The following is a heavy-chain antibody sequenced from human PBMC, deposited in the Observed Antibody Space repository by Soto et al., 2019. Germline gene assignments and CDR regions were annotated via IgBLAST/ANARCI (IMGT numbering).Heavy chain of an antibody. V-gene: IGHV4-38-2*01. CDR3: ARGDFSVAGRWEV. CDR1: SYSISSGHY. J-gene: IGHJ6*04. CDR2: IYHSGET. D-gene: IGHD6-19*01. Sequence: SETLSRTCAVSSYSISSGHYWGWIRHPPWKGLDWIGSIYHSGETYYNPSLKRRVTISVDTSKNQFSLKLNSVTAADTAVYYCARGDFSVAGRWEVWGKGTTVTVSS.